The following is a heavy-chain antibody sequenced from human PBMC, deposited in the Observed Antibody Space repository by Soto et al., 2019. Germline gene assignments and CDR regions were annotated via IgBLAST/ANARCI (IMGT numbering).Heavy chain of an antibody. J-gene: IGHJ4*02. Sequence: LRLSCAASGFTFSSYAMHWVRQAPGKGLEWVAVISYDGSNKYYADSVKGRFTISRDNSKNTLYLQMNSLRAEDTAVYYCAGGAYCGGDCYSGFDYWGQGTLVTVSS. CDR2: ISYDGSNK. CDR3: AGGAYCGGDCYSGFDY. CDR1: GFTFSSYA. D-gene: IGHD2-21*02. V-gene: IGHV3-30-3*01.